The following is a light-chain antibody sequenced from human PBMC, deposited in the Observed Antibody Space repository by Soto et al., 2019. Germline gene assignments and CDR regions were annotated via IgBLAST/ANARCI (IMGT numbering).Light chain of an antibody. V-gene: IGKV3D-20*01. Sequence: EIVLTQTPATLSLSPGERATLSCGASQSVTNNYLAWYQQKPGLAPRLLIYDASIRATGIPDRFSGSGSGTDFILTISRLEAEDFAVYYCQQYGSSPRTFGQGTKVEIK. CDR1: QSVTNNY. CDR3: QQYGSSPRT. CDR2: DAS. J-gene: IGKJ1*01.